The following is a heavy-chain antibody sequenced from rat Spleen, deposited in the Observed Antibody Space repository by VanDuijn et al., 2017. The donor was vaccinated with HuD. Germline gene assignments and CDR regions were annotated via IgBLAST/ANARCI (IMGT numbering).Heavy chain of an antibody. J-gene: IGHJ4*01. D-gene: IGHD1-6*01. CDR3: TRGGPYVYTTDFYGVMDV. CDR1: GFTFNKYW. CDR2: IPNTGGST. V-gene: IGHV5-31*01. Sequence: EVQLVESGGGLVQPGGSLKLSCVASGFTFNKYWMTWIRQAPGQGLEWIASIPNTGGSTYYPDSVKGRFTVSRDNAEDTLYLQMNSLRSEDTATYYCTRGGPYVYTTDFYGVMDVWGQGASVTVSS.